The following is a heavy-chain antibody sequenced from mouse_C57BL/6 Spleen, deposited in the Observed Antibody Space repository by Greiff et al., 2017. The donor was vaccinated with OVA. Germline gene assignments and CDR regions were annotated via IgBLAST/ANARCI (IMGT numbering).Heavy chain of an antibody. CDR1: GYTFTSYW. J-gene: IGHJ1*03. V-gene: IGHV1-55*01. Sequence: QVQLQQSGAELVKPGASVQMSCKASGYTFTSYWITWVKQRPGQGLEWIGDIYPGSGSTNYNEKFKSKATLTVDTSSSTAYMQLSSLTSEDSAVYYCAREGDYYGSSYGYFDVWGTGTTVTVSS. D-gene: IGHD1-1*01. CDR3: AREGDYYGSSYGYFDV. CDR2: IYPGSGST.